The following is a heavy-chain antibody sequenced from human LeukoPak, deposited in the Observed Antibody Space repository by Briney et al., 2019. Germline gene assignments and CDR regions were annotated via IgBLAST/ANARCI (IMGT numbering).Heavy chain of an antibody. CDR1: GGSISSYY. CDR3: VRLDYDSSGYYGYFQH. V-gene: IGHV4-59*01. CDR2: IYYSGST. J-gene: IGHJ1*01. Sequence: SETLSLTCTVSGGSISSYYWSWIRQPPGKGLEWIGYIYYSGSTNYNPSLKSRVTISVDTSKNQFSLKLSSVTAADTAVYYCVRLDYDSSGYYGYFQHWGQGTLVTVSS. D-gene: IGHD3-22*01.